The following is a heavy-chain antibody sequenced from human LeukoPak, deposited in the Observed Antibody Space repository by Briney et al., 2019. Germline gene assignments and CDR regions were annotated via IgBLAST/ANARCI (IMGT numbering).Heavy chain of an antibody. Sequence: GASVKVSCKASGYTFTSYDINWVRQATGQGLEWMGWMNPNSGNTGYAQKFQGRVTMTRNTSISTAYMELSSLRSEDTAVYYCARGLWAYCSSTSCSSIGSHWGQGTLVTVSS. CDR3: ARGLWAYCSSTSCSSIGSH. CDR2: MNPNSGNT. J-gene: IGHJ4*02. CDR1: GYTFTSYD. V-gene: IGHV1-8*01. D-gene: IGHD2-2*01.